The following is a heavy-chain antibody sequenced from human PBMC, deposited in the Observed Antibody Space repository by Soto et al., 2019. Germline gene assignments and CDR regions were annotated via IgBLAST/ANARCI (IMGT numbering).Heavy chain of an antibody. CDR2: IYYSGST. CDR1: GGSISSGDYY. V-gene: IGHV4-30-4*01. J-gene: IGHJ5*02. Sequence: QVQLQESGPGLVKPSQTLSLTCTVSGGSISSGDYYWSWIRQPPGKGLEWIGYIYYSGSTYYNPYLKSRVTISVDTSKNQFSLKLSSVTAADTAVYYCARRYRWTMVRGATFDAWGQGTLVTVSS. CDR3: ARRYRWTMVRGATFDA. D-gene: IGHD3-10*01.